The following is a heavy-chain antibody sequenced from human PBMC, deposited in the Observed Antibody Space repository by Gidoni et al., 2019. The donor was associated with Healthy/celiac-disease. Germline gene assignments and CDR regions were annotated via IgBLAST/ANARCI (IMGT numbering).Heavy chain of an antibody. Sequence: EVQLVEPGGGLVQPGGSLRLSCAASGFPFSSYSMNWVRQAPGKGLEWVSYISSSSSTIYYADSVKGRFTISRDNAKNSLYLQMNSLRDEDTAVYYCARDLAIVVVTDWYFDLWGRGTLVTVSS. CDR1: GFPFSSYS. D-gene: IGHD3-22*01. J-gene: IGHJ2*01. CDR3: ARDLAIVVVTDWYFDL. V-gene: IGHV3-48*02. CDR2: ISSSSSTI.